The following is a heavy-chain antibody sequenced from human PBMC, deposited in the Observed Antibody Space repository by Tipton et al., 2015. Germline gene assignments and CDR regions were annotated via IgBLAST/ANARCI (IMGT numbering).Heavy chain of an antibody. CDR1: GGSINKYY. V-gene: IGHV4-59*01. Sequence: TLSLTCSVSGGSINKYYLTWIRQPPEKGLEWIGYIYHSGSTNVNPSLKSRVTISIDTSKNQFSLKLSSATAADTAVYYCASGYGDYVNGMDVWGQGTLVTVSS. CDR3: ASGYGDYVNGMDV. CDR2: IYHSGST. D-gene: IGHD4-17*01. J-gene: IGHJ6*02.